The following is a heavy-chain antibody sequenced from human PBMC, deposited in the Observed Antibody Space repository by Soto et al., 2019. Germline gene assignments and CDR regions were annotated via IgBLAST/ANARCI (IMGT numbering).Heavy chain of an antibody. CDR1: GFTFSSYW. D-gene: IGHD3-3*01. CDR2: IKQDGSEK. Sequence: EVQLVESGGGLVQPGGSLRLSCAASGFTFSSYWMSWVRQAPGKGLEWVANIKQDGSEKYYVDSVKGRCTISRENAKNSLYLHMNSPRAEDTAVYYCARDLDLRDFWSGHFGGVWFDSWGQGNLVTVSS. CDR3: ARDLDLRDFWSGHFGGVWFDS. V-gene: IGHV3-7*01. J-gene: IGHJ5*01.